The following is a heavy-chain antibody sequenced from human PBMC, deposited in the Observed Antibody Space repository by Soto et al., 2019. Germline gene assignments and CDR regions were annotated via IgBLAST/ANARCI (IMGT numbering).Heavy chain of an antibody. Sequence: SETLSLTCTVSGVSISSDSYYWGWIRQSPEKGLEWIASISYSGSTYYNPSLKSRVTISVDTSKNQVSPKLTSVTAADAALQHCARDFLDSSAYTKNGFAPWGQGTLVPVSS. CDR2: ISYSGST. V-gene: IGHV4-39*01. J-gene: IGHJ5*02. CDR1: GVSISSDSYY. D-gene: IGHD3-22*01. CDR3: ARDFLDSSAYTKNGFAP.